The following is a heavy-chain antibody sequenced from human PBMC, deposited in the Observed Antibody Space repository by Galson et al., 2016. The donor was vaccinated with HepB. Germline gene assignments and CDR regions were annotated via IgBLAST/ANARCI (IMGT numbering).Heavy chain of an antibody. J-gene: IGHJ4*02. V-gene: IGHV1-8*01. CDR2: LNPDSGNR. CDR1: GYSFSSNN. D-gene: IGHD3-10*01. CDR3: ARGAFFGELVLDS. Sequence: SVKVSCKASGYSFSSNNINWVRQATGQGLEWMGWLNPDSGNRDFVEKFQGRVTMTRDPSTSTAYMELSSLTSEDTAVYYCARGAFFGELVLDSWGQGTLVTVSS.